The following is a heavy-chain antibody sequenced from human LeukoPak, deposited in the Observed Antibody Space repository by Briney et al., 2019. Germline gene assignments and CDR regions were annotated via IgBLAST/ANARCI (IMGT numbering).Heavy chain of an antibody. CDR1: GFTFSSYW. Sequence: GVLRLSCAASGFTFSSYWMSWVRQAPGKGLEWVANIKQDGSEKYYVDSVKGRFTISRDNAKNSLYLQMNSLRAEDTAVYYCASPVGYSYGSLGAFDIWGQGTMVTVSS. J-gene: IGHJ3*02. V-gene: IGHV3-7*01. CDR2: IKQDGSEK. D-gene: IGHD5-18*01. CDR3: ASPVGYSYGSLGAFDI.